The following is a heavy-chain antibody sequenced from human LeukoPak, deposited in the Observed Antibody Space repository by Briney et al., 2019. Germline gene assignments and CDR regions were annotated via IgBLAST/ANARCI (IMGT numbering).Heavy chain of an antibody. D-gene: IGHD6-13*01. CDR3: AKDRNSSSWYWFDP. CDR2: ISSSGTTI. CDR1: GFTFSSYE. V-gene: IGHV3-48*03. Sequence: GGSLRLSCAASGFTFSSYEMNWVRQAPGKGLEWVLYISSSGTTIYSADSVKGRFTISRDNSKNTLYLQMNSLRAEDTAVYYCAKDRNSSSWYWFDPWGQGTLVTVSS. J-gene: IGHJ5*02.